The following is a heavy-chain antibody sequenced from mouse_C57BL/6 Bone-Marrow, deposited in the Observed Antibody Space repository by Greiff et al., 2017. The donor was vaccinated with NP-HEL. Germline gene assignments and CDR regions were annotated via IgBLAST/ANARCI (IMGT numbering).Heavy chain of an antibody. Sequence: QVQLQQSGAELVKPGASVKISCKASGYEFSNYWMNWVKQRPGKGLEWIGQIYPGDGDTNYNGKFKDKATLTADKSASPAYMQLSGLTSEDSAVYFCARGAYWGQGTLVTVSA. J-gene: IGHJ3*01. V-gene: IGHV1-80*01. CDR2: IYPGDGDT. CDR3: ARGAY. CDR1: GYEFSNYW.